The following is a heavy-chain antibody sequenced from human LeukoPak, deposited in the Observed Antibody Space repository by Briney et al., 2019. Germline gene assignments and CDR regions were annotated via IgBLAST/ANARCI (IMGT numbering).Heavy chain of an antibody. CDR2: ISGSGVIT. Sequence: PGGSLRLSCAASGFTFSSYAMSWVRQAPGKGLEWVSAISGSGVITYYADSVKGRLTISRDNSKNTLYLQMNSLTAEDRAVHYCAKPKFSSSWGGFDIWGQGTMVTVSS. CDR1: GFTFSSYA. J-gene: IGHJ3*02. D-gene: IGHD6-13*01. CDR3: AKPKFSSSWGGFDI. V-gene: IGHV3-23*01.